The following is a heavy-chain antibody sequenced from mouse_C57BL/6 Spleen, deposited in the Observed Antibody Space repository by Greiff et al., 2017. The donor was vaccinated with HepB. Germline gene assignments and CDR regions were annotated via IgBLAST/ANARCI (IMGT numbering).Heavy chain of an antibody. CDR1: GYTFTSYW. V-gene: IGHV1-69*01. CDR2: IDPSDSYT. CDR3: ARRDDYGFDY. D-gene: IGHD2-4*01. Sequence: VQLQQPGAELVMPGASVKLSCKASGYTFTSYWMHWVKQRPGQGLEWIGEIDPSDSYTNYNQKFKGKSTLTVDKSSSTAYMQLSSLTSEDSAVYYCARRDDYGFDYWGQGTTLTVSS. J-gene: IGHJ2*01.